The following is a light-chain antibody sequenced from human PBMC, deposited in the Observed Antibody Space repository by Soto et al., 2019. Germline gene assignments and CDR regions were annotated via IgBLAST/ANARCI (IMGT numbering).Light chain of an antibody. CDR2: AAS. CDR3: QQSDCTPPYT. CDR1: QSISSY. J-gene: IGKJ2*01. Sequence: DIQMTQSPSSLSASVGDRVTITSRASQSISSYLYWYQQKPGKAPKLLIYAASSLQGGVSSRFSGIGSRTDFTLTSSTLQPEDFATHYWQQSDCTPPYTIGQRTVVESK. V-gene: IGKV1-39*01.